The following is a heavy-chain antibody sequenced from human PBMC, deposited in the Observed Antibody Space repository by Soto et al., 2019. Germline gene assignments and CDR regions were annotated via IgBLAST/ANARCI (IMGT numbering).Heavy chain of an antibody. CDR3: ARTYSSSWSPFDY. CDR1: GGSFSGYY. V-gene: IGHV4-34*01. CDR2: INQSGST. J-gene: IGHJ4*02. Sequence: SETLSLTCAVYGGSFSGYYWSWIRQPPGKGLEWIGEINQSGSTNYNPSLKSRVTISVDTSKNQLSLKLSSVTAADTAVYYCARTYSSSWSPFDYWGQGTLVTVS. D-gene: IGHD6-13*01.